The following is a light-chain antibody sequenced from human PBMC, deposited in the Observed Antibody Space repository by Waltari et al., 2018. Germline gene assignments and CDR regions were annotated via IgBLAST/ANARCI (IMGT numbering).Light chain of an antibody. CDR2: ETS. V-gene: IGLV2-14*01. J-gene: IGLJ1*01. CDR3: TSYTSDNLYV. Sequence: QSALTQPASVSGSPGQSITISSAGTSSDLGCYNYVSWYQQHPDEAPKLIVYETSKRPSGVSNRFSASKSGDTASLTISGLQAEDESDYYCTSYTSDNLYVFGSGTKVTVL. CDR1: SSDLGCYNY.